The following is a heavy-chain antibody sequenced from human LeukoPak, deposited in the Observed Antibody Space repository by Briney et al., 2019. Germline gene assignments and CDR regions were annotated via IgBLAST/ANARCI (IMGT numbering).Heavy chain of an antibody. CDR3: ARVGYSGYDYDY. Sequence: PGGSLRLSCEASGFXFSSYAISWVRQAPGKGLEWVSVISGSGNSTYYADSVEGRCTSSRDNSKDALYLQMNSLRAEDTAVYYCARVGYSGYDYDYWGQGTLVTVSS. J-gene: IGHJ4*02. D-gene: IGHD5-12*01. CDR2: ISGSGNST. CDR1: GFXFSSYA. V-gene: IGHV3-23*01.